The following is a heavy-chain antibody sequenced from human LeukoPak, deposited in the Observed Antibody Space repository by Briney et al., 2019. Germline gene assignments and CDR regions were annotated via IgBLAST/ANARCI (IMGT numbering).Heavy chain of an antibody. J-gene: IGHJ4*02. CDR1: GGSISSGDYY. CDR3: ARGRADDILTGYPYYFDY. Sequence: PSQTLSLTCTVSGGSISSGDYYWSWIRQPPGKGLEWIGYIYYSGSTYYNPSLKSRVTISVDTSKNQFSLELSSVTAADTAVYYCARGRADDILTGYPYYFDYWGQGTLVTVSS. D-gene: IGHD3-9*01. V-gene: IGHV4-30-4*01. CDR2: IYYSGST.